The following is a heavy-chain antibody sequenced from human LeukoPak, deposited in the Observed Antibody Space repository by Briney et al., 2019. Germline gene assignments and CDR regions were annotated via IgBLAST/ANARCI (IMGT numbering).Heavy chain of an antibody. CDR1: GYTFTSYE. Sequence: ASVKVSCKASGYTFTSYEINWVRQATGQGLEWMGWMSPNSGDTGYAQKFQGRVTMTRDTSISTAYMELSSLRSEDTAVYYCARDILTGPTNWFDPWGQGTLVTVSS. CDR2: MSPNSGDT. V-gene: IGHV1-8*01. J-gene: IGHJ5*02. CDR3: ARDILTGPTNWFDP. D-gene: IGHD3-9*01.